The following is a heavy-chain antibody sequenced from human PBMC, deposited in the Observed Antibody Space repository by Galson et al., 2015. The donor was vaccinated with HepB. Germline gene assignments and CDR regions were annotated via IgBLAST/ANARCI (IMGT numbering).Heavy chain of an antibody. CDR2: IIPIFGTA. Sequence: SVKVSCKASGGTFSSYAISWVRQAPGQGLEWMGGIIPIFGTANYAQKFQGRVTITADESTSTAYMELSSLRSEDTAVYYCARGDREGTGTEVYYYYYMDVWGKGTTVTVSS. D-gene: IGHD1-1*01. J-gene: IGHJ6*03. CDR3: ARGDREGTGTEVYYYYYMDV. CDR1: GGTFSSYA. V-gene: IGHV1-69*13.